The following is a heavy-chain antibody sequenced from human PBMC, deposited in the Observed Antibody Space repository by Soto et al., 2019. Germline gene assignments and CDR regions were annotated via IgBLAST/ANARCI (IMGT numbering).Heavy chain of an antibody. CDR1: GFTFISCT. D-gene: IGHD2-15*01. CDR2: ISPSTSHI. J-gene: IGHJ6*02. V-gene: IGHV3-21*01. CDR3: SGCSGGACHTHYGMDV. Sequence: EVHLVESGGCLVKPGGSLRLSCAVSGFTFISCTMNWVRQAPGKGLEWVSSISPSTSHIYYADSVKGRFTSSRDNAKNSLFLQMNSLRAEDTAVYYCSGCSGGACHTHYGMDVWGQGNTVTVSS.